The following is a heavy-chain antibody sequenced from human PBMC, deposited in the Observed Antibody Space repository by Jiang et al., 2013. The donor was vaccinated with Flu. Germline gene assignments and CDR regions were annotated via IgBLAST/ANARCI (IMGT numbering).Heavy chain of an antibody. J-gene: IGHJ5*02. V-gene: IGHV3-15*01. Sequence: DGGTTDYAAPVKGRFTISRDDSKNALYLQMNSLKTEDTAVYYCTTDLYCSSTSCSGTDPWGQGTLVTVSS. CDR2: DGGTT. CDR3: TTDLYCSSTSCSGTDP. D-gene: IGHD2-2*01.